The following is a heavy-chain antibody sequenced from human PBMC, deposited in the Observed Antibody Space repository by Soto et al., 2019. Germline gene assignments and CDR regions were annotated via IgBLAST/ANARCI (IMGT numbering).Heavy chain of an antibody. CDR3: ARDRRYSNKAYYGMDV. Sequence: QVQLVQSGAELKKPGSWVKVPAKALEGTFSSFALTWLQQALEQGLGGWGGIIPIFGTANYAQKFQGRVTITADKSTSTAYMELSSLRSEDTAVYYCARDRRYSNKAYYGMDVWGQGTTVTVSS. D-gene: IGHD4-4*01. CDR1: EGTFSSFA. V-gene: IGHV1-69*06. J-gene: IGHJ6*02. CDR2: IIPIFGTA.